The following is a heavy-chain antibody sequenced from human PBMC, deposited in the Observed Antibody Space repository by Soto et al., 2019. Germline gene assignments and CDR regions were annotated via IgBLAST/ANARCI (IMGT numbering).Heavy chain of an antibody. CDR1: GFIFKNYA. J-gene: IGHJ5*02. CDR3: AHAPVYGSGGWFDL. Sequence: ESQLVESGGGLVQPGRSLRLSCEASGFIFKNYAMVWVRQGPGKGLEWVSSISWNSGNLDYGDSVKGRFTISRDNAKNSLYLQMNSLSTEDTAWYFCAHAPVYGSGGWFDLWGRGTLVTVSS. D-gene: IGHD3-10*01. V-gene: IGHV3-9*01. CDR2: ISWNSGNL.